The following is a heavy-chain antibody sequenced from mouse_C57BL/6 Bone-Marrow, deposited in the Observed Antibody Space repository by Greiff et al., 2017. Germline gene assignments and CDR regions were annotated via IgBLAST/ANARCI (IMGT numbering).Heavy chain of an antibody. V-gene: IGHV1-42*01. CDR2: INPSTGGT. D-gene: IGHD3-2*02. J-gene: IGHJ3*01. CDR1: GYSFTGYY. Sequence: VQLQQSGPELVKPGASVKISCKASGYSFTGYYMNWVKQSPEKSLEWIGEINPSTGGTTYNQKFKAKATLTVDTSSSTAYVQLKSLTSEDSEVYFCAEATWAWFAYWGQGTLVTVSA. CDR3: AEATWAWFAY.